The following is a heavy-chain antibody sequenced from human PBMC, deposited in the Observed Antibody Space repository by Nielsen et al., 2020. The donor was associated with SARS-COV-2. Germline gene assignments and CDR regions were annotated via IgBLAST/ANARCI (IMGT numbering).Heavy chain of an antibody. CDR1: GFTFDDYA. CDR2: ISWNSGSI. J-gene: IGHJ3*02. V-gene: IGHV3-9*01. CDR3: AKAPRRDDAFDI. Sequence: SLKISCAASGFTFDDYAMHWVRQAPGKGLEWVSGISWNSGSIGYADSVKGRFTISRDNAKNSLYLQMNSLRAEDTALYYCAKAPRRDDAFDIWGQGTMVTVSS.